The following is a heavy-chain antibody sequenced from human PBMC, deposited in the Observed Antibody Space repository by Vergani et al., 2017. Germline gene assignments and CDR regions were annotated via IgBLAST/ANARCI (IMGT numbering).Heavy chain of an antibody. D-gene: IGHD3-22*01. V-gene: IGHV3-21*01. J-gene: IGHJ4*02. CDR2: ISSSSSYI. CDR1: GFTFSSYS. Sequence: EVQLVESGGGLVKPGGSLRLSCAASGFTFSSYSMNWVRQAPGKGLEWVSSISSSSSYIYYADSVKGRFTISRDNAKNSLYLQMNSLRAEDTAVYYCARVSQSGYYDNDYWGQGTLVTVSS. CDR3: ARVSQSGYYDNDY.